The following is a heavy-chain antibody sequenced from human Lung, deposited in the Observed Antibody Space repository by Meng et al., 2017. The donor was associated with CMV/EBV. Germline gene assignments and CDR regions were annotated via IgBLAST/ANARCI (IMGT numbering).Heavy chain of an antibody. J-gene: IGHJ4*02. CDR3: ARACCSSTSCPECY. V-gene: IGHV4-34*01. D-gene: IGHD2-2*01. Sequence: GSLRLXCAVYGGSLNGYYWSWIRQPPGKGLEWIAEINYSGTTNYSPSLKSRVTISLHSSKNQFSLNLNSVTAADTAVYYCARACCSSTSCPECYWGEGALVTASS. CDR2: INYSGTT. CDR1: GGSLNGYY.